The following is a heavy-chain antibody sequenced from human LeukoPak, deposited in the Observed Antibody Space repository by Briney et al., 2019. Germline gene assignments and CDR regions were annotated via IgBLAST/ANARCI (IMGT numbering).Heavy chain of an antibody. J-gene: IGHJ6*02. D-gene: IGHD6-13*01. CDR2: ISSSDTTI. CDR3: AREYSSSWNYYGMDV. V-gene: IGHV3-48*03. Sequence: GGSLRLSCAASGFTFSSYEVNWVRQAPGKGLEWVSYISSSDTTIYYADSVKGRFTISRDNAKNSLYLQMKSLRAEDTAVYYCAREYSSSWNYYGMDVWGQGTTVTVSS. CDR1: GFTFSSYE.